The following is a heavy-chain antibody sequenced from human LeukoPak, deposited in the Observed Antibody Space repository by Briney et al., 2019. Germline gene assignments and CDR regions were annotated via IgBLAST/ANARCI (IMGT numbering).Heavy chain of an antibody. Sequence: GGSLRLSCAASGFTFSSYSMGWVRQAPGRGLEWVSFVSNTGGAKYYADSAKGRFTISRDNAHNSLYLQMNSLRDEDSALYYCARKKPGYGFDYWGQGTLVTVSS. CDR2: VSNTGGAK. D-gene: IGHD5-12*01. J-gene: IGHJ4*02. CDR3: ARKKPGYGFDY. V-gene: IGHV3-48*02. CDR1: GFTFSSYS.